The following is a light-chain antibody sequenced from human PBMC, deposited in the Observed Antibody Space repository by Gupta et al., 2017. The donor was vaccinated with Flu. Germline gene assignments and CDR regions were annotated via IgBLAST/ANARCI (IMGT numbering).Light chain of an antibody. CDR3: PPRRKGPLT. V-gene: IGKV3-11*01. CDR1: QSVSSY. CDR2: DAS. Sequence: EIVLTQSPATLSLSPGERATLSCRASQSVSSYLAWYQQKPGQAPRLLIYDASNRATGIPARFQGRGSGTAVTCHSSRIATAACAVSECPPRRKGPLTLGEGTKVEIK. J-gene: IGKJ4*01.